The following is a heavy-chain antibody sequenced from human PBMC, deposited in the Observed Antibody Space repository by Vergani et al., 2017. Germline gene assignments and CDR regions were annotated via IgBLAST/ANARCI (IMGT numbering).Heavy chain of an antibody. CDR2: IYYSGST. CDR3: ARGYYDYVWGSYRQGAFDY. D-gene: IGHD3-16*02. V-gene: IGHV4-31*03. CDR1: GGSISSGGYY. Sequence: QVQLQESGPGLVKPSQTLSLTCTVSGGSISSGGYYWSWIRQHPGKGLEWIGYIYYSGSTYYNPSLKSRVTISVDTSKNQFSLKLISVTAADTAVYYCARGYYDYVWGSYRQGAFDYWGQGTLVTVSS. J-gene: IGHJ4*02.